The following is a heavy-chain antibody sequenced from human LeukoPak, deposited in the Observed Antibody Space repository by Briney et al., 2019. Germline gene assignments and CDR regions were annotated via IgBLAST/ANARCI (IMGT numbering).Heavy chain of an antibody. CDR2: ISSSGTYI. J-gene: IGHJ4*02. Sequence: GGSLRLSCAASRFTFSSYTMNWVRQAPGKGLEWDSSISSSGTYIYYADSVKGRFSISRDNAKNSLYLQMNSLRAEDTAVYYCAKLLYYYDSSQPYWGQGTLVTVSS. CDR1: RFTFSSYT. V-gene: IGHV3-21*01. CDR3: AKLLYYYDSSQPY. D-gene: IGHD3-22*01.